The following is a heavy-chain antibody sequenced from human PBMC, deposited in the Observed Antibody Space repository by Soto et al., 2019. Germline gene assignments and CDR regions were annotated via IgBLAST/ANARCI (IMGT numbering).Heavy chain of an antibody. Sequence: ASVKVSCKVSGYTLTELSMHWVRQAPGKGLEWMGGFDPEDGETIYAQKFQGRVTMTEDTSTDTAYMELSSLRAEDTAVYYCAKDGGRDTMVRGPQAMDVWGQGTTVTVSS. J-gene: IGHJ6*02. CDR1: GYTLTELS. CDR3: AKDGGRDTMVRGPQAMDV. CDR2: FDPEDGET. V-gene: IGHV1-24*01. D-gene: IGHD3-10*01.